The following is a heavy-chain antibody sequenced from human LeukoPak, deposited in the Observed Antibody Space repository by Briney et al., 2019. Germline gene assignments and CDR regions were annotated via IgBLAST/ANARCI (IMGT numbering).Heavy chain of an antibody. D-gene: IGHD4-23*01. Sequence: ASVKVSCKTSGYTFTGYYMHWVRQAPGRGLEWMGWINPNSSVTNYAQRFQGRVTMTRDTSTRAAYMELRWLTSDDTAVYYCARERGGNSPFDSWGEGTLVTVSS. J-gene: IGHJ4*02. CDR1: GYTFTGYY. V-gene: IGHV1-2*02. CDR3: ARERGGNSPFDS. CDR2: INPNSSVT.